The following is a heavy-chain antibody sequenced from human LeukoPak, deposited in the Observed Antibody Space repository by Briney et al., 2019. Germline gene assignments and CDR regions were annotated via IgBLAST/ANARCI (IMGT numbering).Heavy chain of an antibody. CDR3: ARDKAHSYGRYFDP. J-gene: IGHJ5*02. Sequence: SETLSLTCSVAGGSISTYSWNWIRQAPGKGLEWIGHISYGNTDYNPSLKSRVTISVDTSKNQFSLKLTSVTAADTAVYYCARDKAHSYGRYFDPWGQGALVIVSS. CDR2: ISYGNT. D-gene: IGHD5-18*01. V-gene: IGHV4-59*01. CDR1: GGSISTYS.